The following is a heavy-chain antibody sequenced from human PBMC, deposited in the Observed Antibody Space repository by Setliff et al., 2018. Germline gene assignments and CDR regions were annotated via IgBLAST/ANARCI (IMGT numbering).Heavy chain of an antibody. CDR2: VYYSGST. Sequence: SETLSLTCNVSGGSVSSTSHYWGWIRQPPGKGMEWIGSVYYSGSTNYKPSLKSRVTMSVDKSKNQFSLNLNSVTAADTAVYYFRLAHCNDTTCEEALDYWSQGTLVTVSS. J-gene: IGHJ4*02. CDR1: GGSVSSTSHY. CDR3: RLAHCNDTTCEEALDY. D-gene: IGHD1-1*01. V-gene: IGHV4-39*07.